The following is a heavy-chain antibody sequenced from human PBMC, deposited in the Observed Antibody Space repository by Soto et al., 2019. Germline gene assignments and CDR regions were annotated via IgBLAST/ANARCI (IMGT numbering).Heavy chain of an antibody. Sequence: QVQLVESGGGVVQPGRSLRLSCAASGFTFSSYGMHWVRQAPGKGLEWVAVISYDGSNKYYADSVKGRFTISRDNSKNTLYLQMNSLRAEDTAVYYCANFEGAARYYYGMDVWCQGTTVTVSS. CDR3: ANFEGAARYYYGMDV. D-gene: IGHD6-6*01. CDR2: ISYDGSNK. V-gene: IGHV3-30*18. J-gene: IGHJ6*02. CDR1: GFTFSSYG.